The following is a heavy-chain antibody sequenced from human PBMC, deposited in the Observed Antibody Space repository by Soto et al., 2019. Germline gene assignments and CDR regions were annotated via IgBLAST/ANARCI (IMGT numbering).Heavy chain of an antibody. CDR2: INAGNGNT. V-gene: IGHV1-3*01. D-gene: IGHD5-18*01. CDR1: GYTFTSYA. CDR3: ARDPGYSYGYN. Sequence: ASVKVSCKASGYTFTSYAMHWVRLAPGQRLEWMGWINAGNGNTKYSQKFQGRVTITRDTSASTAYMELSGLRSEDTAVYYCARDPGYSYGYNWGQGTLVTVSS. J-gene: IGHJ4*02.